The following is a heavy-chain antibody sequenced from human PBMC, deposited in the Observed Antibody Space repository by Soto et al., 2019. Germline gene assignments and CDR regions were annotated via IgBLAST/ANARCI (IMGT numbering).Heavy chain of an antibody. CDR3: ARGAAIFNWFDP. V-gene: IGHV4-59*01. J-gene: IGHJ5*02. Sequence: PSETLSLTCTVSGGSISIYYWSWIRQPPGKGLEWIGYIYYSGSTNYNPSLKSRVTISVDTSKNQFSLKLSSVTAADTAVYYCARGAAIFNWFDPWGQGTLVTVSS. CDR2: IYYSGST. CDR1: GGSISIYY. D-gene: IGHD2-2*02.